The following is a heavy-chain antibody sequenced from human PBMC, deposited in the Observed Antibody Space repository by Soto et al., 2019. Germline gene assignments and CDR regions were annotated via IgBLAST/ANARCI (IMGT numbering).Heavy chain of an antibody. V-gene: IGHV3-7*01. D-gene: IGHD3-10*02. Sequence: GKGLEWVANIKQDGSEKYYVDSVKGRFTISRDNAKNSLYLQMNSLRAEDTFLFFQAKDGIRAVRSVSAFLLNRSSDL. CDR3: AKDGIRAVRSVSAFLLNRSSDL. J-gene: IGHJ2*01. CDR2: IKQDGSEK.